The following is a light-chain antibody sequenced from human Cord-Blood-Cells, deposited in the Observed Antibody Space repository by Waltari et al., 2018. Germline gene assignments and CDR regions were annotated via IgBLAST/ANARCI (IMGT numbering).Light chain of an antibody. CDR3: MQALQTPLT. CDR1: QSLLHSNGYNY. V-gene: IGKV2-28*01. Sequence: DIVMTQSPLSLPVTPGEPASISCRSSQSLLHSNGYNYLDWYLQKPGQSPQLLIYLGSNRAAGGPDRFSGSGSGTDFTLKISRVEAEDVGVYYCMQALQTPLTFGGGTKVEIK. J-gene: IGKJ4*01. CDR2: LGS.